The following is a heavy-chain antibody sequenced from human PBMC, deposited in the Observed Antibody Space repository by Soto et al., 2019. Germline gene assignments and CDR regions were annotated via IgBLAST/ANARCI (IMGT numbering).Heavy chain of an antibody. J-gene: IGHJ6*02. Sequence: QVQLVQSGAEVKKPGSSVKVSCKASGGTFSSYAISWVRQAPGQGLEWMGGIIPIFGTANYAQKFQGRVTITADESTSTAYMELSRLRSEDTAVYYCARDPRQWLVEGYYYYGMDVWGQGTTVTVSS. V-gene: IGHV1-69*12. D-gene: IGHD6-19*01. CDR2: IIPIFGTA. CDR3: ARDPRQWLVEGYYYYGMDV. CDR1: GGTFSSYA.